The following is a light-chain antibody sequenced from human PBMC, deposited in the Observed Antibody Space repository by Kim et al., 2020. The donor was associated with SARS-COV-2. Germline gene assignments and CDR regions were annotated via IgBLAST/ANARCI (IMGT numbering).Light chain of an antibody. Sequence: QSALTQTASVSGSPGQSITISCTGTSSDVGGYNFVSWYQQHPGKAPKLVISDVSNRPSGVSHRFSGSKSGNTASLTISGLQAEDEADYYCSSYTSSSTVVFGGGTQLTVL. J-gene: IGLJ2*01. CDR2: DVS. CDR1: SSDVGGYNF. V-gene: IGLV2-14*03. CDR3: SSYTSSSTVV.